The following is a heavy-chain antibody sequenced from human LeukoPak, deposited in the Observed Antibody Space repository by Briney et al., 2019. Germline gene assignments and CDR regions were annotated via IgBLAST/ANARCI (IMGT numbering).Heavy chain of an antibody. CDR3: ARVQDQLTRYFDL. CDR2: IYYSGST. D-gene: IGHD1-1*01. CDR1: GVSISSYY. J-gene: IGHJ2*01. Sequence: PSETLSLTCTVSGVSISSYYWSSIRQPPGKGLEWIGYIYYSGSTNYNPSLKSRVTISVDTSKNQFSLKLSSVTAADTAVYYCARVQDQLTRYFDLWGRGTLVTVSS. V-gene: IGHV4-59*01.